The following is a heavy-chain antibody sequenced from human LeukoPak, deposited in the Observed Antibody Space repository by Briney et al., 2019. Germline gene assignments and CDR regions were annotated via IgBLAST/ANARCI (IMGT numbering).Heavy chain of an antibody. CDR3: ARVVYGSGRADY. J-gene: IGHJ4*02. Sequence: PSETLSLTCTVSGGSISSYYWSWIRQPPGKGLEWIGYIYYSGSTNYNPSLKSRVTISVDTSKNQFSLKLSSVTAADTAVYYCARVVYGSGRADYWGQGTLVTVSS. CDR1: GGSISSYY. D-gene: IGHD3-10*01. V-gene: IGHV4-59*01. CDR2: IYYSGST.